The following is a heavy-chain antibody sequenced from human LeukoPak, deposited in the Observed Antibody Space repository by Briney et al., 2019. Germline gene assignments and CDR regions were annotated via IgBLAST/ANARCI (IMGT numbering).Heavy chain of an antibody. J-gene: IGHJ4*02. Sequence: SQTLSLTCTVSGGSISSGGYFWNWIRQLPGKGLEWIGYIYSSASTYYNPSLKSRVTISVDTSKNQFSLKLSSVTAADTAVYYCARLDGYNQIDYWGQGTLVTVSS. V-gene: IGHV4-31*03. CDR3: ARLDGYNQIDY. CDR2: IYSSAST. CDR1: GGSISSGGYF. D-gene: IGHD5-24*01.